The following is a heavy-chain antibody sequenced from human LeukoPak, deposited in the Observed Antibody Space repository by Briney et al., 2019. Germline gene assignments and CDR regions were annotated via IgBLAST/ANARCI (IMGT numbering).Heavy chain of an antibody. CDR2: IYTSGST. Sequence: NPSQTLSLTCTVSGGSISSGSYYWSWIRQPAGKGLEWIGRIYTSGSTNYNPSLKSRVTISVDTSKNQFSLKLSSVTAADTAVYYCAREEWLVPFDYWGQGTLVTVSS. J-gene: IGHJ4*02. D-gene: IGHD6-19*01. V-gene: IGHV4-61*02. CDR3: AREEWLVPFDY. CDR1: GGSISSGSYY.